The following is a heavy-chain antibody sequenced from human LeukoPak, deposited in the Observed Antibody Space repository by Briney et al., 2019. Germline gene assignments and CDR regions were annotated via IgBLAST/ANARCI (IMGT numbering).Heavy chain of an antibody. D-gene: IGHD2-2*01. Sequence: SVKVFCKASGGTFSSYAISWVRQAPGQGLEWMGGIIPIFGTANYAQKFQGRVTITADESTSTAYMELSSLRSEDTAVYYCASTHILGYCSSTSCYDYFDYWGQGTLVTVSS. CDR1: GGTFSSYA. J-gene: IGHJ4*02. CDR3: ASTHILGYCSSTSCYDYFDY. V-gene: IGHV1-69*13. CDR2: IIPIFGTA.